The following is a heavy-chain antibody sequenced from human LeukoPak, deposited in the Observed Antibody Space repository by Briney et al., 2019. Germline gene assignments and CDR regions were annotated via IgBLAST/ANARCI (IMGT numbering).Heavy chain of an antibody. Sequence: AGGSLRLSCAASGFTFGSYGMSWVRQAPGRGLEWVSFITPNADRASYADSVKGRFTISRDNPKNTLYLQMNSLRAEDTAVYSCAKRGVVIRVILVGFHKEAYYFDSWGQGALVTVSS. J-gene: IGHJ4*02. V-gene: IGHV3-23*01. D-gene: IGHD3-22*01. CDR3: AKRGVVIRVILVGFHKEAYYFDS. CDR2: ITPNADRA. CDR1: GFTFGSYG.